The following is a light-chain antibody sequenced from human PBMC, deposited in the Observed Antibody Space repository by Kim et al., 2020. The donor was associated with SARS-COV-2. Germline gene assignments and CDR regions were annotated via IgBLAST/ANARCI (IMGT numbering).Light chain of an antibody. CDR1: SGSIASTK. CDR2: ENN. CDR3: QSFDSNIQV. J-gene: IGLJ3*02. V-gene: IGLV6-57*01. Sequence: GRPVTISGTRSSGSIASTKVQWYQQRPGTSPTAVIFENNQRPSGVPDRFSGSIDGSSNSASLTISGLKTEDEADYYCQSFDSNIQVFGGGTKLTVL.